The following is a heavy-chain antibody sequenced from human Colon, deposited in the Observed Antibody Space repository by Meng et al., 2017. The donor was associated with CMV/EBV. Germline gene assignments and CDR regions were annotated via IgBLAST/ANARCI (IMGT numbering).Heavy chain of an antibody. V-gene: IGHV4-38-2*02. CDR3: ARPDGIVGGPNAVHAIDF. Sequence: ESLKISCTVSGYSISSGFYWGWIRQSPGKGLEWIGSRYHDGTTYYNPSLKSRVTISLDTSKNQFSLRLSAVTAADTAVYYCARPDGIVGGPNAVHAIDFWGQGTMVTVSS. CDR2: RYHDGTT. CDR1: GYSISSGFY. D-gene: IGHD1-26*01. J-gene: IGHJ3*01.